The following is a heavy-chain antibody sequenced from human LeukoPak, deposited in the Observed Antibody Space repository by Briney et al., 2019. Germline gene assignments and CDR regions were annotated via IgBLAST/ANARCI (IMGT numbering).Heavy chain of an antibody. Sequence: SETLSLTCTVSGGSISSYYWSWIRQPPGRGLEWIGYIYYSGSTNYNPSLKSRVTISVDTSKNQFSLKLSSVTAADTAVYYCARLWFGEYTRDAFDIWGQGTMVTVSS. J-gene: IGHJ3*02. CDR1: GGSISSYY. V-gene: IGHV4-59*01. D-gene: IGHD3-10*01. CDR3: ARLWFGEYTRDAFDI. CDR2: IYYSGST.